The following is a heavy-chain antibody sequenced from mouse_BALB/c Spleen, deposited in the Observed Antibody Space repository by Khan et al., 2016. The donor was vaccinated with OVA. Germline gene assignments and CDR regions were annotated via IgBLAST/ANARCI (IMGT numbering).Heavy chain of an antibody. CDR1: GFSLTSYG. CDR3: ARWFDGYSSLYAMDY. V-gene: IGHV2-6*02. D-gene: IGHD2-3*01. Sequence: QVQLKESGPGLVAPSQSLSITCTVSGFSLTSYGVHWVRQPPGKGLEWLVVIWSDGSTNYNSVLKSRLSISKDNSKSQVFLKMNSLQTDDTAIYYLARWFDGYSSLYAMDYWGQGTSGTVSS. J-gene: IGHJ4*01. CDR2: IWSDGST.